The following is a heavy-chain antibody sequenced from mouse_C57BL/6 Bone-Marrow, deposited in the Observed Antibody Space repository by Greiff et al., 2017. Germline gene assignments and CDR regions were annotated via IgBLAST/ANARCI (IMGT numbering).Heavy chain of an antibody. D-gene: IGHD1-1*01. CDR2: IHPSDSDT. V-gene: IGHV1-74*01. CDR1: GYTFTSYW. CDR3: AIWNYGSSLFAY. Sequence: QVQLKQPGAELVKPGASVKVSCKASGYTFTSYWMHWVKQRPGQGLEWIGRIHPSDSDTNYNQKFKGKATLTVDKSSSTAYMQLSSLTSEDSAVYYCAIWNYGSSLFAYWGQGTLVTVSA. J-gene: IGHJ3*01.